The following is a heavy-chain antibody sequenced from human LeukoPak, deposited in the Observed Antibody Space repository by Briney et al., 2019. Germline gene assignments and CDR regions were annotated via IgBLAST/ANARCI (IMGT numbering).Heavy chain of an antibody. J-gene: IGHJ6*04. V-gene: IGHV3-48*03. CDR1: GFTFSSYE. D-gene: IGHD3-10*02. CDR3: AELGITMIGGV. CDR2: ISSSGSTI. Sequence: GGSLRLSCAASGFTFSSYEMNWVRQAPGKGLEWVSYISSSGSTIYYADSVKGRFTISRDNAKNSLYLQMNSLRAEDTTVYYCAELGITMIGGVWGKGTTVTVSS.